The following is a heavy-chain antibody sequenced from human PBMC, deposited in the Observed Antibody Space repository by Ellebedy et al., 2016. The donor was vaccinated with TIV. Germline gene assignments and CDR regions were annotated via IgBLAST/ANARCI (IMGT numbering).Heavy chain of an antibody. CDR1: GFTFSDYY. D-gene: IGHD5-12*01. CDR3: ATSGYSNYWLFRGMDV. Sequence: GGSLRLSCAASGFTFSDYYMSWIRQAPGKGLEWISYISSSDNTIYYADSVKGRFTISRDNAKNSLYLQMNSLRAEDTAVYYCATSGYSNYWLFRGMDVWGQGTMVTVSS. V-gene: IGHV3-11*01. J-gene: IGHJ6*02. CDR2: ISSSDNTI.